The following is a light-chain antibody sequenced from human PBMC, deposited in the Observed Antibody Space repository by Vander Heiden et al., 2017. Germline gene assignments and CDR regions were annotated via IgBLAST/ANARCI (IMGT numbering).Light chain of an antibody. Sequence: QLVLTQSPSASASLGASVKLTCTLSSGHSSYAIAWHQQQPEKGPRYLMKLNSDGSHSKWDGIPDRFSGSSSGAERYLTISSLQSEDEADYYCQTWGTGIPVFGGGTKLTVL. CDR3: QTWGTGIPV. CDR1: SGHSSYA. V-gene: IGLV4-69*01. J-gene: IGLJ3*02. CDR2: LNSDGSH.